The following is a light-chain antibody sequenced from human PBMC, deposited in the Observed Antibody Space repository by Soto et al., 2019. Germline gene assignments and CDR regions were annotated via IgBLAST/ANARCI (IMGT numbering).Light chain of an antibody. V-gene: IGKV1-5*03. CDR3: QQYNTYAPWT. CDR2: KTS. J-gene: IGKJ1*01. Sequence: DIQMTQSPSTLSASVGDRVTITCRASQSISTWLAWYQQKPGRAPNLLIYKTSSLERGVPSRFSGSGSGTEFTRTISSLQHDDFATYYCQQYNTYAPWTFGQGTNVEIK. CDR1: QSISTW.